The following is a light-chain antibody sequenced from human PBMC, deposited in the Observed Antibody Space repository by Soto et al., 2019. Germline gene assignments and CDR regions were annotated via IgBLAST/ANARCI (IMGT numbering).Light chain of an antibody. CDR1: QSVRSTY. Sequence: EIVLTQSPGTLSLSPGDRATLSCRASQSVRSTYLAWYQQKPGQAPRLPIYGASSRATGIPDRFSGSGSGTAFSLTISRLEPEDFAVYYCQQYGNSPRTFGVGTKVEIK. J-gene: IGKJ4*01. V-gene: IGKV3-20*01. CDR3: QQYGNSPRT. CDR2: GAS.